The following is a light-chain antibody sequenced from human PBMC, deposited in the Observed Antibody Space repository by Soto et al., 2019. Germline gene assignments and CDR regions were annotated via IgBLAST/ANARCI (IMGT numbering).Light chain of an antibody. CDR2: DVS. CDR1: SSDVGSYYL. V-gene: IGLV2-14*02. CDR3: SSYTSSSMI. Sequence: QSALTQPAPVSGSPGQSITISCTGTSSDVGSYYLVSWYQHHPGKAPKLMIYDVSSRPSGVSNRFSGSKSGNTASLTISGLQAEDEADYYCSSYTSSSMIFGGGTKLTVL. J-gene: IGLJ2*01.